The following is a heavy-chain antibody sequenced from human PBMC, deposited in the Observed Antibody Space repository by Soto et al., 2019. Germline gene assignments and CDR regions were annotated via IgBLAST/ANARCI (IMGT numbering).Heavy chain of an antibody. Sequence: LSLSCAASGFTFNSYGMHWVRQAPGKGLEWVVVISFDGRNTYYADSVKGRFTISRDNSTNTVYMELSSLRSEDTAVYFCASGIQLWLRRINNGYSGWGQGTLVTVSS. D-gene: IGHD5-18*01. J-gene: IGHJ4*02. CDR3: ASGIQLWLRRINNGYSG. V-gene: IGHV3-30*03. CDR2: ISFDGRNT. CDR1: GFTFNSYG.